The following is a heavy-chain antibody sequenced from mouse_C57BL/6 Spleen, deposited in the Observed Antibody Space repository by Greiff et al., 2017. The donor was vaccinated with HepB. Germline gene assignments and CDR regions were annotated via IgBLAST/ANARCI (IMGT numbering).Heavy chain of an antibody. V-gene: IGHV1-54*01. CDR3: ARSGSSTLFAY. Sequence: VQLQQSGAELVRPGTSVKVSCKASGYAFTNYLIEWVKQRPGQGLEWIGVINPGSGGTNYNEKFKGKATLTADKSSSTAYMQLSSLTSEDSAVYFCARSGSSTLFAYWGQGTLVTVSA. CDR1: GYAFTNYL. CDR2: INPGSGGT. J-gene: IGHJ3*01. D-gene: IGHD6-1*01.